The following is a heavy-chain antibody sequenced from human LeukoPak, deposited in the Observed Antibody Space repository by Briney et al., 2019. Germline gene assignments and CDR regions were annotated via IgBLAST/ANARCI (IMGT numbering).Heavy chain of an antibody. Sequence: GGSLRLSCTASGFTFGDYTMSWIRQAPGKGLEWVGFIRSKTYGGTTEYAASVKGRFTISRDDSKSIAYLQMNSLKIEDTAVYFCTRAGRFFDWSPDYWGQGTLVTVSS. CDR3: TRAGRFFDWSPDY. D-gene: IGHD3-9*01. CDR2: IRSKTYGGTT. J-gene: IGHJ4*02. CDR1: GFTFGDYT. V-gene: IGHV3-49*03.